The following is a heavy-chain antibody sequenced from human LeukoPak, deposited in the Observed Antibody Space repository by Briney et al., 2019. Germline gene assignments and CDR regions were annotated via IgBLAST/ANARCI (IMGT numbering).Heavy chain of an antibody. CDR3: VSFYEAY. CDR1: GNYW. Sequence: GGSLRLSCAASGNYWMHWVRQAPGKGLVWVSHINSDGSWTSYADSVKGRFTISKDNAKNTVYLQMNNLRAEDTAVYYCVSFYEAYWGRGTLVTVS. V-gene: IGHV3-74*01. J-gene: IGHJ4*02. D-gene: IGHD2/OR15-2a*01. CDR2: INSDGSWT.